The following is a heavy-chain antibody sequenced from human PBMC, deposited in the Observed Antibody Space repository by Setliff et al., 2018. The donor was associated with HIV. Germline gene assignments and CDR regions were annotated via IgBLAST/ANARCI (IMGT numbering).Heavy chain of an antibody. CDR1: GFTFSSYA. CDR3: ARGGSNSWSPFDY. V-gene: IGHV3-74*01. Sequence: GGSLRLSCSASGFTFSSYAMHWVRQAPGKGLVWVSRINSDGSSTTYADSVKGRFTISRDNAKNTLYLQMNSLRAEDTAVYYCARGGSNSWSPFDYWGQGTLVTVSS. D-gene: IGHD6-13*01. J-gene: IGHJ4*02. CDR2: INSDGSST.